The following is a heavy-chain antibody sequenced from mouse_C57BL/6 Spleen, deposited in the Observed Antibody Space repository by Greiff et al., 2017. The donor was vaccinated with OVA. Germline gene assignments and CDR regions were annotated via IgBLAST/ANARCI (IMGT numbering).Heavy chain of an antibody. V-gene: IGHV1-19*01. Sequence: VQLQQSGPVLVKPGASVKMSCKASGYTFTDYYMNWVKQSHGKSLEWIGVINPYNGGTSYNQKFKGKATLTVDKSSSTAYMELNSLTSEDAAVYYCARWLLPYYFDYWGQGTTLTVSS. CDR1: GYTFTDYY. J-gene: IGHJ2*01. CDR2: INPYNGGT. CDR3: ARWLLPYYFDY. D-gene: IGHD2-3*01.